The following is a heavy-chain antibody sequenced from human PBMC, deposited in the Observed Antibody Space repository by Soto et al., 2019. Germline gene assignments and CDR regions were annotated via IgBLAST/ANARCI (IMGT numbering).Heavy chain of an antibody. D-gene: IGHD3-22*01. CDR2: INPNSGGT. J-gene: IGHJ4*02. Sequence: ASVKVSCKTSGYTFTDYYVHWVRQAPGQGPEWMGWINPNSGGTNLAQRFQGRVTITRDTSINTAYMELSTLISDDTAIYYCARGNNYYDSSGMKWGQGTLVTVSS. V-gene: IGHV1-2*02. CDR3: ARGNNYYDSSGMK. CDR1: GYTFTDYY.